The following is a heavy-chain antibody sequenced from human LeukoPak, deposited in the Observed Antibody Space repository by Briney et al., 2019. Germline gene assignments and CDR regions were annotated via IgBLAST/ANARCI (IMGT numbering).Heavy chain of an antibody. Sequence: SQTLSLTCAVSGGSISSGGYSWSWIRQPPGKGLEWIGYIYYSGSTYYNPSLKSRVTISVDTSKNQFSLKLSSVTAADTAVYYCAREPNTLNLNDAFDIWGQGTMVTVSS. D-gene: IGHD1-14*01. CDR2: IYYSGST. CDR3: AREPNTLNLNDAFDI. V-gene: IGHV4-30-4*07. J-gene: IGHJ3*02. CDR1: GGSISSGGYS.